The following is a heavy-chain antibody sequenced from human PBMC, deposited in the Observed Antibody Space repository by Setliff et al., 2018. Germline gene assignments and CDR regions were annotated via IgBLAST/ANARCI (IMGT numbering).Heavy chain of an antibody. V-gene: IGHV3-48*04. CDR1: GITFRNYG. J-gene: IGHJ6*03. CDR3: AKDSDYDFLTGSYMDV. D-gene: IGHD3-9*01. Sequence: GGSLRLSCAASGITFRNYGMNWVRQAPGKGLEWLSYISSSSSTIYYADSVKGRFTISRDNAKNSLYLQMNSLRREDTAVYYCAKDSDYDFLTGSYMDVWGKGTTVTVSS. CDR2: ISSSSSTI.